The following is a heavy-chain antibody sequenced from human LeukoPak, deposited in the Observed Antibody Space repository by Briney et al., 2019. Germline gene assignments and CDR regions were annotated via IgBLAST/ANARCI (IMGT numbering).Heavy chain of an antibody. Sequence: PSETLSLTCTVSGDSISSSSYYWDWIRQPPGKGLEWIGYIYYSGSTNYNPSLQSRVTISVDTSKNQFSLKLSSVTAADTAVYYCASADAAAGEPNDYYYYMDVWGKGTTVTVSS. V-gene: IGHV4-61*05. CDR1: GDSISSSSYY. CDR2: IYYSGST. J-gene: IGHJ6*03. CDR3: ASADAAAGEPNDYYYYMDV. D-gene: IGHD6-13*01.